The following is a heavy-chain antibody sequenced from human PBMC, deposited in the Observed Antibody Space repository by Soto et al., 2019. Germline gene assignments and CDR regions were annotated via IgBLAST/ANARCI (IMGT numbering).Heavy chain of an antibody. D-gene: IGHD6-13*01. CDR1: GGSISSYY. Sequence: PSETLSLTCTVSGGSISSYYWSWIRQPPGKGLEWIGYIYYSGSTNYHPSLKSRVTISVDTSKNQFSLKLSSVAAADTAVYYCARSIDDMIATAGAFDIWGQGTMVTVSS. CDR3: ARSIDDMIATAGAFDI. V-gene: IGHV4-59*01. J-gene: IGHJ3*02. CDR2: IYYSGST.